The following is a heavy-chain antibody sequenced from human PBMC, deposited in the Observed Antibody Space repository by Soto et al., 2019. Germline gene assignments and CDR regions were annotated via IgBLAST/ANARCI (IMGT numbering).Heavy chain of an antibody. V-gene: IGHV4-34*01. CDR2: INHSGST. D-gene: IGHD5-12*01. CDR3: AKTLYSGSQLAY. J-gene: IGHJ4*02. CDR1: GGSFSGYY. Sequence: SETLSLTCAVYGGSFSGYYWSWIRQPPGKGLEWIGEINHSGSTNYNPSLKSRVTISVDTSKNQFSLKLSSVTAADTAVYYCAKTLYSGSQLAYWGQGTLVTVSS.